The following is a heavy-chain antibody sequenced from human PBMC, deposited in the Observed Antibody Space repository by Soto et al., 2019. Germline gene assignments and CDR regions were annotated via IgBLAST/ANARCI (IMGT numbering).Heavy chain of an antibody. J-gene: IGHJ4*02. V-gene: IGHV3-21*01. CDR2: ISSSSSYI. CDR3: ARDKDYYYDSSGQDY. CDR1: GFTFSSYS. D-gene: IGHD3-22*01. Sequence: GGSLRLSCAASGFTFSSYSMNWVRQAPGKGLEWVSSISSSSSYIYYADSVKGRFTISRDNAKNSLYLQMNSLRAEDTAVYYCARDKDYYYDSSGQDYWGQGTLVTVSS.